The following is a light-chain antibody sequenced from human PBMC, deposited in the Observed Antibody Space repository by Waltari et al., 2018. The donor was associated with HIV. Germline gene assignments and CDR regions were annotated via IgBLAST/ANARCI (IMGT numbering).Light chain of an antibody. V-gene: IGLV2-23*02. CDR3: CAYAGSTTYVI. Sequence: QSALTQPASVSGSPGQSITLSCTGTSSAVGGYNLFSWYQQHPGKAPKLMIYEVSKRPSGVSNRFSGSKSGNTASLTISGLQAEDEADYYCCAYAGSTTYVIFGGGTKLTVL. J-gene: IGLJ2*01. CDR1: SSAVGGYNL. CDR2: EVS.